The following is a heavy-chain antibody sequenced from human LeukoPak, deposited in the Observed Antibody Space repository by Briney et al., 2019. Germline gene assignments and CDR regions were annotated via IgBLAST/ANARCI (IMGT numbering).Heavy chain of an antibody. J-gene: IGHJ6*03. Sequence: SETLSLTCSVSGGSISSGSYYWSWIRQPAGKGLEWIGRIHSSGSTNYNPSLKSRVTISVDTSKNQFSLKLSSVTAADTAVYYCARGYGSGSYSHYYYMDVWGKGTTVTVSS. CDR1: GGSISSGSYY. V-gene: IGHV4-61*02. CDR2: IHSSGST. D-gene: IGHD3-10*01. CDR3: ARGYGSGSYSHYYYMDV.